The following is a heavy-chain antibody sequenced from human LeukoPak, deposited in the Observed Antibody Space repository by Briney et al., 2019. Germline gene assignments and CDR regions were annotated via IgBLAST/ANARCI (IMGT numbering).Heavy chain of an antibody. CDR3: AITYGDYVGGAFDI. V-gene: IGHV3-23*01. Sequence: GGSLRLSCAASGFTFSSYAMSWVRQAPGKGLEWVSAISGSGASTYYVDSVKGRFTISRDNSKNTLYLQMNSLRAEDTAVYYCAITYGDYVGGAFDIWGQGTMVTVSS. CDR2: ISGSGAST. D-gene: IGHD4-17*01. CDR1: GFTFSSYA. J-gene: IGHJ3*02.